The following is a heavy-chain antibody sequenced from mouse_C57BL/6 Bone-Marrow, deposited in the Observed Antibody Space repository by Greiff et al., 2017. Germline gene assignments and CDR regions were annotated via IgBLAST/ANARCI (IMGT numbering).Heavy chain of an antibody. CDR3: TRGGWLLRFAY. D-gene: IGHD2-3*01. J-gene: IGHJ3*01. Sequence: QFQLQQSGAELVRPGASVTLSCKASGYTFTDYEMHWVKQTPVHGLYWIGAIDPETGGTASNQKFKRKDILTADKSSSTAYMELGSLTSEYSAVYDCTRGGWLLRFAYWGQGTLVTVSA. CDR2: IDPETGGT. CDR1: GYTFTDYE. V-gene: IGHV1-15*01.